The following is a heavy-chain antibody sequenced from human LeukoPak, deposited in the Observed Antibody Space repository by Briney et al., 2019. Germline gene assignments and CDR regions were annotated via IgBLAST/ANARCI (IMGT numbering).Heavy chain of an antibody. CDR1: GFTFSSYA. CDR2: ISGSGGST. CDR3: AKDGPGSGDEIDD. Sequence: EGSLRLSCAASGFTFSSYAMSWVRQAPGKGLEWVSAISGSGGSTYYADSVKGRFTISRDNSKNTLYLQMNRLRAEDTAVYYCAKDGPGSGDEIDDWSQGTLVTVSS. D-gene: IGHD6-19*01. V-gene: IGHV3-23*01. J-gene: IGHJ4*02.